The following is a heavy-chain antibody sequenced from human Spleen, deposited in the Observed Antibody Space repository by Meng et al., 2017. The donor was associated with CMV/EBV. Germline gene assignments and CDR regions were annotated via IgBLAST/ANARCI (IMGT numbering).Heavy chain of an antibody. J-gene: IGHJ4*02. CDR2: INHSGST. Sequence: GGSFSGYYWRWFRQPPGKGLEWIGAINHSGSTNYNPSLKSRVTISVDTSKNQFSLKLSSVTAADTAVYYCARVAGYCSSTSCYGFDYWGQGTLVTVSS. CDR1: GGSFSGYY. D-gene: IGHD2-2*01. V-gene: IGHV4-34*01. CDR3: ARVAGYCSSTSCYGFDY.